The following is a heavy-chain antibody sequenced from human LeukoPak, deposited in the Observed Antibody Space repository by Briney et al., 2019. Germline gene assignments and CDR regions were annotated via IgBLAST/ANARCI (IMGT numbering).Heavy chain of an antibody. V-gene: IGHV3-21*01. Sequence: GGSLRLSCAASGFTFSSYGMHWVRQAPGKGLEWVSSISSSSSYLFFADSVKGRFTISRDNTKNSLYLQMNSLRVDGTAVYYCARDAVTGYSSGWYKPFPFDYWGQGSLVTVSS. D-gene: IGHD6-19*01. CDR3: ARDAVTGYSSGWYKPFPFDY. CDR2: ISSSSSYL. CDR1: GFTFSSYG. J-gene: IGHJ4*02.